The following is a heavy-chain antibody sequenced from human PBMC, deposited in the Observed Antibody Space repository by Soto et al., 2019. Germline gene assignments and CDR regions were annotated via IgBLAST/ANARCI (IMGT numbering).Heavy chain of an antibody. J-gene: IGHJ4*02. CDR3: GRGVRIAVAAWADC. CDR1: GFTFSSYG. CDR2: IWYDGSNK. V-gene: IGHV3-33*01. Sequence: QVQLVESGGGVVQPGRSLRLSCAASGFTFSSYGMHWVRQAPGKGLEWVAVIWYDGSNKYYADSVKGRVTISSVNSKNTLYLQMSRLGAEETAVYYCGRGVRIAVAAWADCLGQGSLVTVAS. D-gene: IGHD6-19*01.